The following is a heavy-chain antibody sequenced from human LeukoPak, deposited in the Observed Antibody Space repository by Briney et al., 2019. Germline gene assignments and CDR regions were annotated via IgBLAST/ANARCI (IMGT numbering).Heavy chain of an antibody. J-gene: IGHJ5*02. CDR1: GFTFSSYS. CDR3: ARFITGTAGLNWFDP. CDR2: ISSSSSYI. Sequence: GGSLRLSCAASGFTFSSYSMNWVRQAPGKGLEWVSSISSSSSYIYYADSVKGRFTISRDNAKNSLYLQMNSLRAEDTAVYYCARFITGTAGLNWFDPWGQGILVTVSS. D-gene: IGHD1-20*01. V-gene: IGHV3-21*01.